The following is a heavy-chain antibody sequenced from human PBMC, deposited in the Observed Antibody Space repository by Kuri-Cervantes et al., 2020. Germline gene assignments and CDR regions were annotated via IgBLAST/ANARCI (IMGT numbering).Heavy chain of an antibody. D-gene: IGHD4-17*01. J-gene: IGHJ4*02. V-gene: IGHV3-30-3*01. Sequence: GGSLRLSCAASGFTFSSYAMHWVRQAPGKGLEWVAVISYDGSNKYYADSVKGRFTISRDNAKNTLFLQMDSLRAEDTAVYYCATWGSTVRGWGQGTLVTVSS. CDR2: ISYDGSNK. CDR1: GFTFSSYA. CDR3: ATWGSTVRG.